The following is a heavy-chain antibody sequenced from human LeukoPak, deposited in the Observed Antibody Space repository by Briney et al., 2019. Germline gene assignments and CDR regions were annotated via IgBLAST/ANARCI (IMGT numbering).Heavy chain of an antibody. Sequence: GRSLRLSCAASGFTFSSYGMHWVRQAPGKGLEWVAVISYDGSNKYYADSVKGRFTISRDNSKNTLYLQMNSLRAEDTAVYYCARSVADVFDYWGQGTLVTVSS. CDR1: GFTFSSYG. CDR2: ISYDGSNK. J-gene: IGHJ4*02. D-gene: IGHD6-19*01. V-gene: IGHV3-30*03. CDR3: ARSVADVFDY.